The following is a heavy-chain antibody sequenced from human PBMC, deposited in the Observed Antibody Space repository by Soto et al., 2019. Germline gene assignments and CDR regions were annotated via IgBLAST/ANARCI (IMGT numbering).Heavy chain of an antibody. CDR3: AKGITIVGGFDY. J-gene: IGHJ4*02. CDR2: ISWNSDSR. D-gene: IGHD3-3*01. Sequence: EVQLVQSGGGLVQPGRSLRLSCAASGFTFDDYAMPWVRQAPGKGLEWVSGISWNSDSRGYADSVKGRFTISRDNAKNSLYLQMNSLRDEDTALYYCAKGITIVGGFDYWGQGTLVTVSS. CDR1: GFTFDDYA. V-gene: IGHV3-9*01.